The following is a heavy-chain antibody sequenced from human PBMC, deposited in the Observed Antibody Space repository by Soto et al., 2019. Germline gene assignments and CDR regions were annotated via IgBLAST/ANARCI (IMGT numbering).Heavy chain of an antibody. CDR3: VGGYYFGDY. CDR2: ISYDGSNK. J-gene: IGHJ4*02. D-gene: IGHD3-22*01. Sequence: QVLLVESGGGVVQPGRSLRLSCAASGFTFSSYGMHWVRQARGKGLQWVAVISYDGSNKYYADSVKGRFTISRDNSKNTLYLQMNSLRAEDTAVYYCVGGYYFGDYWGQGTLVTVSS. V-gene: IGHV3-30*03. CDR1: GFTFSSYG.